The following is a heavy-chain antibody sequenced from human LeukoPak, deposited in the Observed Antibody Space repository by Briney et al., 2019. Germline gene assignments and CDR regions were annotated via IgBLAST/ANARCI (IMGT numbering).Heavy chain of an antibody. CDR1: GYSFNNYW. J-gene: IGHJ6*02. CDR2: IYPGDSET. V-gene: IGHV5-51*01. Sequence: KSGESLKISCKGSGYSFNNYWIAWVRQMPGEGLEWMGIIYPGDSETRYSPSFQGQVTISADKSISTAYLQWSSLKASDTAMYYCARQPRYGMDAWGQGTTVTVSS. CDR3: ARQPRYGMDA.